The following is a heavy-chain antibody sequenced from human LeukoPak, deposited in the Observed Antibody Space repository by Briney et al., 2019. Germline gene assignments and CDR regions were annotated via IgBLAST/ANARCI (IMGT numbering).Heavy chain of an antibody. D-gene: IGHD1-26*01. J-gene: IGHJ4*02. CDR1: GGSISSYY. V-gene: IGHV4-59*01. CDR3: AREKWELLPIFDY. CDR2: IHYSGST. Sequence: PSETLSLTCTVSGGSISSYYWSWIRQPPGKGLEWIGYIHYSGSTNYNPSLKSRVTISVDTSKNQFPLKLTSVTAADTAVYYCAREKWELLPIFDYWGQGTLVTVSS.